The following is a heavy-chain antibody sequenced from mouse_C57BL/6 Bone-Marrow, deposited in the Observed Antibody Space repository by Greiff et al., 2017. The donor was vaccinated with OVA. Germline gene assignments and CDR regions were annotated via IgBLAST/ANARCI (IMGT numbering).Heavy chain of an antibody. D-gene: IGHD1-1*01. CDR1: GYTFTGYW. CDR3: ITTVVAPYFDV. Sequence: QVQLQQSGAELMKPGASVKLSCKATGYTFTGYWIEWVKQRPGHGLEWIGEILPGSGSTNYNEQFKGKATFTADPSSNTAYMQLSRLTTEDSAIYYCITTVVAPYFDVWGTGTTVTVSS. J-gene: IGHJ1*03. V-gene: IGHV1-9*01. CDR2: ILPGSGST.